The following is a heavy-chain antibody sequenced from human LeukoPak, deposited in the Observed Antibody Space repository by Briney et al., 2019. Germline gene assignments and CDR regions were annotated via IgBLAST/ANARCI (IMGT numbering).Heavy chain of an antibody. V-gene: IGHV3-20*04. J-gene: IGHJ4*02. CDR3: ARAPNTSPFYFDY. CDR1: GFAFDEHG. D-gene: IGHD2-2*01. CDR2: INWSGGST. Sequence: GGSLRLSCTASGFAFDEHGISWVRQVPGKGLEWVSGINWSGGSTGYADPLRGRFTISRDNAKNSLYLQMDSLRAEDTALYYCARAPNTSPFYFDYWGQGTLVTVSS.